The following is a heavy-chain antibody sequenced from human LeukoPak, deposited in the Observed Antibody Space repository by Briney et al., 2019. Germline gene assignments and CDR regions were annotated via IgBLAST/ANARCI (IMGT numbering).Heavy chain of an antibody. CDR1: GFAFSSYW. Sequence: PGGSLRLSCAASGFAFSSYWMNWVRQAPGKGLEWVANIKQDGSEKYYVDSVKGRFTISRDNAKNSLYLRTSSLRAEDTALYYCARGMDVWGQGTTVTVSS. CDR3: ARGMDV. J-gene: IGHJ6*02. V-gene: IGHV3-7*03. CDR2: IKQDGSEK.